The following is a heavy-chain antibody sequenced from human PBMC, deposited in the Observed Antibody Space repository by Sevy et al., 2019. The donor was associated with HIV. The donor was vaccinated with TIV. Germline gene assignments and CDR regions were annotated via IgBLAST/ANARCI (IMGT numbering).Heavy chain of an antibody. Sequence: ASVNVSCKASGYTFTNHYIHWVRQAPGQGLEWMGIISPSDGGTNYAQNFQGRVSMTTDTSTSTVYMELSSLRSDDTAVYYCARDAIAKSGYSAFDYWGHGTLVTVSS. CDR3: ARDAIAKSGYSAFDY. J-gene: IGHJ4*01. D-gene: IGHD3-3*01. V-gene: IGHV1-46*01. CDR1: GYTFTNHY. CDR2: ISPSDGGT.